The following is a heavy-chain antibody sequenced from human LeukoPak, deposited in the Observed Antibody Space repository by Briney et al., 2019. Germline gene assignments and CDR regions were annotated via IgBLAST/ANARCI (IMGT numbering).Heavy chain of an antibody. D-gene: IGHD2-2*01. Sequence: SETLSLTCAVYGGSFSGYYWTWIRQPPGKGLEWIGETNHSGSTNYNPSLKSRVTISVDTSKNQFSLKLSSVTAADTAVYYCARGRRYCSSTSCYFWFDPWGQGTLVTVSS. J-gene: IGHJ5*02. CDR1: GGSFSGYY. CDR2: TNHSGST. V-gene: IGHV4-34*01. CDR3: ARGRRYCSSTSCYFWFDP.